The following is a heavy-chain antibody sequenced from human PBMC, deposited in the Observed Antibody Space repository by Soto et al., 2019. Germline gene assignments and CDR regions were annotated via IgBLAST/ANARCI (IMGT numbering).Heavy chain of an antibody. D-gene: IGHD2-2*01. J-gene: IGHJ4*02. Sequence: EVQLVESGGGLVEPGGSLRLSCAASGFTFSSAWMIWFRQAPGKGLEWVGRIKSKVDGGTTDYGAPVKGRFTISRDDSKNTLYLQMNSLRTEDTAVYYCYADVPNADVYVPVDYWGPGIVVTVSP. V-gene: IGHV3-15*01. CDR1: GFTFSSAW. CDR2: IKSKVDGGTT. CDR3: YADVPNADVYVPVDY.